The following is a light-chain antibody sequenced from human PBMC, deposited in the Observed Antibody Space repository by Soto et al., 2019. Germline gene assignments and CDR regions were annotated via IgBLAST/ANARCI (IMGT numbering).Light chain of an antibody. CDR1: QSISNY. CDR2: AAS. Sequence: DMAMTQSPSSLSASVGDRVTITCRASQSISNYLNWYQHKPGKVPKLLIYAASSLQSGVPTRFSGSGSGTHFTLTINSLQPEDFATYYCQQSYGTPLTFGGGTKIEIK. V-gene: IGKV1-39*01. J-gene: IGKJ4*01. CDR3: QQSYGTPLT.